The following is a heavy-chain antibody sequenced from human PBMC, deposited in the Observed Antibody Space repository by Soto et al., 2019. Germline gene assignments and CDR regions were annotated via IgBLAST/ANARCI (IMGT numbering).Heavy chain of an antibody. J-gene: IGHJ6*02. V-gene: IGHV4-34*01. CDR3: ARAGITMVRAYYYYGMDG. Sequence: PSETLSLTCVVYGGSFSGYYRSWIRQPPGKGLEWIGEINHSGSTNYNRSLKSRVTISVDTSKKQFSLKLSSVTAAHTAVYHCARAGITMVRAYYYYGMDGWGQGTTVTVSS. CDR1: GGSFSGYY. CDR2: INHSGST. D-gene: IGHD3-10*01.